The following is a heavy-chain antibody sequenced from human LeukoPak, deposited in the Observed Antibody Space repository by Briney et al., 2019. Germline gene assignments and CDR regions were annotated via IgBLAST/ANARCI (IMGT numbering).Heavy chain of an antibody. V-gene: IGHV5-51*01. Sequence: GQSVKISCKGSGYSFTRYWIGWVRQMPGKGLEWMGIIYPGDSDTRYSPSFQGQVTISADKSISTAYLQWSSLKASDTAMYYCASLSSPNYYGMDVWGQGTTVTVSS. CDR2: IYPGDSDT. CDR1: GYSFTRYW. D-gene: IGHD5/OR15-5a*01. CDR3: ASLSSPNYYGMDV. J-gene: IGHJ6*02.